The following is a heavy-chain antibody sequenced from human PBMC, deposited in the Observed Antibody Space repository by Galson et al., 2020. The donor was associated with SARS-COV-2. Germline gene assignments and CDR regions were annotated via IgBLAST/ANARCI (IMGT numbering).Heavy chain of an antibody. CDR2: TSHSGTT. CDR3: AREKREQLIKWGKGACDS. CDR1: GGSLIAYR. D-gene: IGHD6-13*01. J-gene: IGHJ3*02. V-gene: IGHV4-34*01. Sequence: SETLSLTCAVYGGSLIAYRWNWIRQPPGKGLEWIGETSHSGTTNYNPSLKSRVTILVDTSKNQFSLKLSSVTVADTAVYYCAREKREQLIKWGKGACDSWGQGTMGTVSA.